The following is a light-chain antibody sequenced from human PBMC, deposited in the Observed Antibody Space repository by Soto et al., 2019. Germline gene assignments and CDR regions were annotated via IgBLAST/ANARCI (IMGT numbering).Light chain of an antibody. CDR1: QNVGTW. Sequence: DIQMTQSPSTLSASVGDRATITCRASQNVGTWLAWYQQKPGKAPKLLIYKASSLESGVPSRFSGSGSGTQFTLTISSLQPDDFATYYCQQYDTYRTFGQGTKVEI. V-gene: IGKV1-5*03. CDR3: QQYDTYRT. CDR2: KAS. J-gene: IGKJ1*01.